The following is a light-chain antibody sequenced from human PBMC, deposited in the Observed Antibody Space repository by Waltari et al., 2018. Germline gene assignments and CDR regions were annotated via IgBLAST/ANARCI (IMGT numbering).Light chain of an antibody. CDR1: TLPKKH. Sequence: SYELTQSPSVSVSPGQTARITCSGATLPKKHVHWYQQKSGQAPVLVFDDDYKRPSGIPGRFSGSTSGTVATLTISGAQAEDEGDYYCYSTDSSGNYWVFGGGTKLTVL. CDR3: YSTDSSGNYWV. CDR2: DDY. J-gene: IGLJ2*01. V-gene: IGLV3-10*01.